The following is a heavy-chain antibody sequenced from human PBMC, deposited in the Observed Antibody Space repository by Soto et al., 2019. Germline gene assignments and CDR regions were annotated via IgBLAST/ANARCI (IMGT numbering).Heavy chain of an antibody. Sequence: QVRLQESGPGLVKPSGTLSLTCTVSGGSISDYYWSWIRQPPGKGLEWIGYVFYTGSTNYNPTLTSRITRSLATSKNQFSLKLTSVTAADTAVYYCARQPTTVVAGGDYWGQGTLVTVSS. CDR1: GGSISDYY. D-gene: IGHD4-4*01. J-gene: IGHJ4*02. CDR2: VFYTGST. V-gene: IGHV4-59*08. CDR3: ARQPTTVVAGGDY.